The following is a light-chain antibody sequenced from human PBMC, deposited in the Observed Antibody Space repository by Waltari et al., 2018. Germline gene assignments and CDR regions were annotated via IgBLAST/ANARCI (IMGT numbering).Light chain of an antibody. V-gene: IGLV2-23*02. CDR3: CSYAGSSTGGV. CDR1: SSDVGGYNY. J-gene: IGLJ2*01. Sequence: QSALTQPASVSGSPGQAITISCTGTSSDVGGYNYVSWYQQPPGKAPKLMSYHVSKRPSGVPNRFSASKSGNAAYLTISGLQAEDEADYYCCSYAGSSTGGVFGGGTKLTLL. CDR2: HVS.